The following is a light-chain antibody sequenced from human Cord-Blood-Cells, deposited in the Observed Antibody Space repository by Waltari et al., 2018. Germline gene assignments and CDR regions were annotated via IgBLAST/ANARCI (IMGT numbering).Light chain of an antibody. J-gene: IGLJ1*01. Sequence: QSALTQPASVSGSPGQSITISCTGTSSDVGSYNLVSWYQQHPGKAPKLMIYEGSKRPSVVSNRFTGSKAGKTASLTISGLHAEDEADYYCCSYAVSSTDVFGTGTKVTAL. CDR2: EGS. CDR3: CSYAVSSTDV. V-gene: IGLV2-23*01. CDR1: SSDVGSYNL.